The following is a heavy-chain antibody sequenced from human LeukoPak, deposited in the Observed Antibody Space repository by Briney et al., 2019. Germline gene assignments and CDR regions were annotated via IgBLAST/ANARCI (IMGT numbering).Heavy chain of an antibody. J-gene: IGHJ4*02. CDR1: GFTFSSYA. CDR3: ALVVGKGPFDY. Sequence: GGSLRLSCAASGFTFSSYAISWVRQAPGQGLEWMGGTIPIFGTANYAQKFQGRVTITADESTSTAYMELSSLRSEDTAVYYCALVVGKGPFDYWGQGTLVTVSS. D-gene: IGHD2-15*01. CDR2: TIPIFGTA. V-gene: IGHV1-69*01.